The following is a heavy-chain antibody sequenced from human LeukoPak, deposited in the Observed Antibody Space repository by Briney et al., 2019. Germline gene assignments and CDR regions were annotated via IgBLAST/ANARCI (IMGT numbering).Heavy chain of an antibody. CDR3: ARDSVELERRNWFDP. Sequence: GASVKVSCKASQYTFNKYYIHWVRQAPGQGLEWMGVINPSGRSASYAQRFQGRVTMTRDTSASTVYMDLSSLTSDDTAVYYCARDSVELERRNWFDPWGQGTLVTVSS. CDR1: QYTFNKYY. V-gene: IGHV1-46*02. D-gene: IGHD1-1*01. J-gene: IGHJ5*02. CDR2: INPSGRSA.